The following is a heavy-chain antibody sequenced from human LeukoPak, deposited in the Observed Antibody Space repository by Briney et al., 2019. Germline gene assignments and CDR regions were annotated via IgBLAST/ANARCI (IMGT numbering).Heavy chain of an antibody. CDR1: GGTFSSYA. Sequence: SVKVSCKASGGTFSSYAISWVRQAPGQGREWMGGISPIFGTANYAQKFQGRVTITADESTSTAYTALSSLSSEDTAVYYCARGPNSYGLFDYWGQGTLVTVSS. V-gene: IGHV1-69*13. CDR2: ISPIFGTA. J-gene: IGHJ4*02. CDR3: ARGPNSYGLFDY. D-gene: IGHD5-18*01.